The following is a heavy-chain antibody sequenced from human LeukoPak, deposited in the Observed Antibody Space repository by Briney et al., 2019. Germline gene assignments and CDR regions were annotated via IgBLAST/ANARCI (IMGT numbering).Heavy chain of an antibody. J-gene: IGHJ4*02. CDR1: GYTFTVYY. CDR3: ARDARGGSYRGGYFDY. D-gene: IGHD1-26*01. CDR2: INPNSGGT. V-gene: IGHV1-2*02. Sequence: ASVKVSCKASGYTFTVYYMHWVRQAPGQGLEWMGWINPNSGGTNYAQKFQGRVTMTRDTSISTAYMELSRLRSDDTAVYYCARDARGGSYRGGYFDYWGQGTLVTVSS.